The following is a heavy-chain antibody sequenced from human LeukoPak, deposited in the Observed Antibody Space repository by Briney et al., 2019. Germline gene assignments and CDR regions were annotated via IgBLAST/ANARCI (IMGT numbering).Heavy chain of an antibody. Sequence: ASVKVSCKASGYTFTSYDINWVRQATGQGLEWMGWMNPNSGNTGYAQKFQGRVTMIRNTSISTAYMELSSLRSEDTAVYYCARRTRELGYCSGGSCYHDAFDIWGQGKMVTVSS. CDR1: GYTFTSYD. V-gene: IGHV1-8*01. D-gene: IGHD2-15*01. J-gene: IGHJ3*02. CDR2: MNPNSGNT. CDR3: ARRTRELGYCSGGSCYHDAFDI.